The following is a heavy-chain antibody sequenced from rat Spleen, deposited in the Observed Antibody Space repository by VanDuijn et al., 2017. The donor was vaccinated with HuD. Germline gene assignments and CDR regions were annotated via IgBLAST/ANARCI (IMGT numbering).Heavy chain of an antibody. CDR2: IWTGGST. Sequence: QVQLKESGPGLVQPSQTLSLTCTVSGLSLTSNSVSWIRQPPGKGLEWMGVIWTGGSTTYNSLLKSRLSISRDTSKSQVFLKLNSLQTEDTATYYCARDGGELGYWGQGVMVTVSS. CDR1: GLSLTSNS. CDR3: ARDGGELGY. D-gene: IGHD4-1*01. J-gene: IGHJ2*01. V-gene: IGHV2-47*01.